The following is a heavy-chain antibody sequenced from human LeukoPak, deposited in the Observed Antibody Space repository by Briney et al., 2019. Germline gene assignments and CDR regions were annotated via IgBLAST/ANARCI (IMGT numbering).Heavy chain of an antibody. V-gene: IGHV3-23*01. Sequence: GGSLRLSCGASGFTYSSYAMTWVRKSPGRALEWLTGISGSGDSTYYAVSVKGRFTISRDNSKNTLYLQMNSLRAEDTAVYYCAKSEVGSSFYRPDCWGQGTLVTVSS. D-gene: IGHD6-13*01. CDR1: GFTYSSYA. J-gene: IGHJ4*02. CDR2: ISGSGDST. CDR3: AKSEVGSSFYRPDC.